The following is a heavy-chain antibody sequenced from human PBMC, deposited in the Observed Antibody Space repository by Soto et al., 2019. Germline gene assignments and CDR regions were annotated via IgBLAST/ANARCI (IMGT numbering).Heavy chain of an antibody. CDR1: GGSISSYY. V-gene: IGHV4-59*01. Sequence: SETLSLTCTVSGGSISSYYWSWIRQPPGKGLEWIGHIYYNGNTKYNPSLKSRVTISVDTSKNQFSLKLSSVTAADTAVYYCARRYGASFDYWGQGTLVTVSS. D-gene: IGHD4-17*01. CDR2: IYYNGNT. CDR3: ARRYGASFDY. J-gene: IGHJ4*02.